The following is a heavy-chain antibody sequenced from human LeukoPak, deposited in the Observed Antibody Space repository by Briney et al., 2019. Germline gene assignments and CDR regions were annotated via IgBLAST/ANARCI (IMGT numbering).Heavy chain of an antibody. CDR2: ISGSGGST. V-gene: IGHV3-23*01. Sequence: GVSLRLSCAASGFTFSSYAMSCVRHAPGEGVEWVSDISGSGGSTYYADAVKGRFTISRDNSKKTLYLQMNSRRDDDTAVYYCEEVSGSYLSNWGQGTLVTVSS. J-gene: IGHJ4*02. CDR3: EEVSGSYLSN. D-gene: IGHD1-26*01. CDR1: GFTFSSYA.